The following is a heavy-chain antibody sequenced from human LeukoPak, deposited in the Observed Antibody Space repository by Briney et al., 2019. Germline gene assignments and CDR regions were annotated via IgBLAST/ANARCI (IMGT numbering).Heavy chain of an antibody. CDR3: ARVATAGTYYFDY. V-gene: IGHV4-34*01. CDR1: GGSFSGYY. CDR2: INHSGST. Sequence: SETLSLTCAVYGGSFSGYYWSWIRQPPGKGLEWIGEINHSGSTNYNPSLKSRVTISVDTSKNQFSLKLSSVTAADTAVYYCARVATAGTYYFDYWGQGTLVAASS. J-gene: IGHJ4*02. D-gene: IGHD6-13*01.